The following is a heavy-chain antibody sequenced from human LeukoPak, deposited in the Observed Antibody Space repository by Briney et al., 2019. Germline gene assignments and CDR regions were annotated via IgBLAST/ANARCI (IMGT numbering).Heavy chain of an antibody. CDR3: ASGNIGGAFDI. D-gene: IGHD1/OR15-1a*01. Sequence: PGGSLRLSCAASGFTVSSNYISWVRQAPGKGLEWVSLIYSGGNTYYADSVKGRFTISRDNSKNTLYLQMNSLRAEDTAVYYCASGNIGGAFDIWGQGTMVTVSS. CDR2: IYSGGNT. CDR1: GFTVSSNY. J-gene: IGHJ3*02. V-gene: IGHV3-53*01.